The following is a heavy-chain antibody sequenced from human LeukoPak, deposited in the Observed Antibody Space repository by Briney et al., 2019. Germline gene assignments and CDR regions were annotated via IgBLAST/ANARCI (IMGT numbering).Heavy chain of an antibody. CDR2: INPNSGGT. D-gene: IGHD5-18*01. CDR1: GYTFTGYY. Sequence: ASVKVSCKASGYTFTGYYMHWVRQAPGQGLEWMGWINPNSGGTNYAQKFQGRVTMTRDTSISTAYMELSRLRSDDTAVYYCARTRLSGYSYGCVFSYFDYWGQGTLVTVSS. CDR3: ARTRLSGYSYGCVFSYFDY. V-gene: IGHV1-2*02. J-gene: IGHJ4*02.